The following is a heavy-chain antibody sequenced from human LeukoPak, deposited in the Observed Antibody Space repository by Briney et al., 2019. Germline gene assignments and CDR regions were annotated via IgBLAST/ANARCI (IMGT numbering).Heavy chain of an antibody. J-gene: IGHJ4*02. CDR1: GDSISSDNW. CDR2: IFHTGST. Sequence: SGTLSLTCAVSGDSISSDNWWCCVRQPPGKGLEGVGVIFHTGSTYYNPSLKSRVTISVHKSKNQSSLELSSVTAADTAVYYCARFSYGDGRIDSWGQGTLVTVSS. V-gene: IGHV4-4*02. D-gene: IGHD4-17*01. CDR3: ARFSYGDGRIDS.